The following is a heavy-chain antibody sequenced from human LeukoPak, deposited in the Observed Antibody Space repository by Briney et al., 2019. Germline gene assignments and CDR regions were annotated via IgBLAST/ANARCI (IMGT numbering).Heavy chain of an antibody. Sequence: GGSLRLSGTASGLTFIGYNMHWVAQPTGKVREGSSAVGTAGDTYYPGSVKGRFTISRENAKNSLYLQMNSLRAGDTAVYYCARRGDSRGYYDAFDIWGQGTMVTVSS. J-gene: IGHJ3*02. CDR2: VGTAGDT. CDR3: ARRGDSRGYYDAFDI. CDR1: GLTFIGYN. V-gene: IGHV3-13*01. D-gene: IGHD3-22*01.